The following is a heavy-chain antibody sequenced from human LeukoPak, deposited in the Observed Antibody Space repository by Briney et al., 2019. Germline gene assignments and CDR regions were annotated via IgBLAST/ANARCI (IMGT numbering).Heavy chain of an antibody. CDR3: ARMCTSCYAEYFQH. D-gene: IGHD2-2*01. CDR1: GFTFSSYS. V-gene: IGHV3-21*01. J-gene: IGHJ1*01. Sequence: GGSLRLSCAASGFTFSSYSMNWVRQAPGKGLEWVSSISSSSYIYYADSVKGRFTISRDNAKNSLHLQMNSLRAEDTAVYYCARMCTSCYAEYFQHWGQGTLVTVSS. CDR2: ISSSSYI.